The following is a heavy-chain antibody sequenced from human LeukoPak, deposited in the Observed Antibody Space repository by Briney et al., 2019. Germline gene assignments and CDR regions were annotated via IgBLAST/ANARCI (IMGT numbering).Heavy chain of an antibody. CDR1: GGSISSGDDY. D-gene: IGHD3-22*01. CDR3: ARPLNYYDSSGYYYYAFDI. V-gene: IGHV4-30-2*03. Sequence: PSQTLSLTCTVSGGSISSGDDYWSWIRQPPGKGLEWIGSIYYSGSTYYNPSLKSRVTISVDTSKNQFSLKLSSVTAADTAVYYCARPLNYYDSSGYYYYAFDIWGQGTMVTVSS. CDR2: IYYSGST. J-gene: IGHJ3*02.